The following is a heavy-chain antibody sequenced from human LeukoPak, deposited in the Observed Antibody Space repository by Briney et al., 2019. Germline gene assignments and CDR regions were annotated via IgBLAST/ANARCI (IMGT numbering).Heavy chain of an antibody. J-gene: IGHJ3*02. CDR2: INSDESST. CDR3: ARDLRLNAFDI. V-gene: IGHV3-74*01. D-gene: IGHD6-19*01. Sequence: GGSLRLSCAASGFTFSSYLMHWVRQAPGKGLVWVSHINSDESSTSYADSVKGRFTISRDNAKNTLYLQMNSLRAEDTAVYYCARDLRLNAFDIWGQGTMVTVSS. CDR1: GFTFSSYL.